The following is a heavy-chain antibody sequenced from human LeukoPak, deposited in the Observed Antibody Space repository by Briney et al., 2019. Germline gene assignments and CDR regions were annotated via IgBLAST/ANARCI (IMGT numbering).Heavy chain of an antibody. V-gene: IGHV3-9*01. CDR2: ISWNSGSI. CDR3: AREGPLYGGNGYFDY. Sequence: PGGSLRLSCAASGFTFDDYAMHWVRQAPGKGLEWVSGISWNSGSIGYADSVKGRFTISRDNAKNSLYLQMNSLRAEDTALYYCAREGPLYGGNGYFDYWGQGTLVTVSS. CDR1: GFTFDDYA. J-gene: IGHJ4*02. D-gene: IGHD4-23*01.